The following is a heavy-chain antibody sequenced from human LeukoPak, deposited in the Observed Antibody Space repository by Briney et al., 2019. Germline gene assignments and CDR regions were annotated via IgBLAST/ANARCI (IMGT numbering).Heavy chain of an antibody. Sequence: ASVKVSCTASGYTFTGYYMHWVRQAPGQGLEWMGWINPNSGGTNYAQKFQGRVTMTRDTPISTAYMELSRLRSDDTAVYYCARVKGVVVAATYDYWGQGTLVTVSS. D-gene: IGHD2-15*01. CDR2: INPNSGGT. J-gene: IGHJ4*02. CDR3: ARVKGVVVAATYDY. CDR1: GYTFTGYY. V-gene: IGHV1-2*02.